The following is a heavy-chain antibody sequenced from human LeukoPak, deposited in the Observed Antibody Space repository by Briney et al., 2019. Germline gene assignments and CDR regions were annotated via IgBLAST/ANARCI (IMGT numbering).Heavy chain of an antibody. Sequence: SVKVSCKASGGTFSSYAISWVRQAPGQGLEWMGRIIPILGIANYAQKFQGRVTITADKSTSTAYMELSSLRSEDTAVYYCARVPDSYYDFWSGQNYYYYGMDVWGQGTTVTVSS. CDR1: GGTFSSYA. CDR3: ARVPDSYYDFWSGQNYYYYGMDV. J-gene: IGHJ6*02. D-gene: IGHD3-3*01. V-gene: IGHV1-69*04. CDR2: IIPILGIA.